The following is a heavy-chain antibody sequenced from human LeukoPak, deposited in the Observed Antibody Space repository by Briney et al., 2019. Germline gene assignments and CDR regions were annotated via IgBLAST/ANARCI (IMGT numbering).Heavy chain of an antibody. J-gene: IGHJ3*02. D-gene: IGHD2-15*01. CDR2: IYSGGST. CDR1: GFTVSSNC. Sequence: GGSLRLSCAASGFTVSSNCMSWVRQAPGKGLEWVSFIYSGGSTYNADSVMDRFTISRDNSKNTLYHQMNSLRAEDTAVYYCARGGGGGNCYCAFDIWGQGTMVTVSS. V-gene: IGHV3-53*01. CDR3: ARGGGGGNCYCAFDI.